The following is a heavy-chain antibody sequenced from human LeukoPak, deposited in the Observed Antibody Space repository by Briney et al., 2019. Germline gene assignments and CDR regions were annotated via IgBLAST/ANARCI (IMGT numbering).Heavy chain of an antibody. D-gene: IGHD3-3*01. Sequence: GGSLRLSCAASGFTFSSYGMHWVRQAPGKGLEWVAIISYDGNNKYYADSVKGRFTISRDNSKNTLYPQMNSLRAEDTAVYYCAKGSWIGYDFWSGYFGYWGQGTLVTVSS. CDR2: ISYDGNNK. J-gene: IGHJ4*02. CDR3: AKGSWIGYDFWSGYFGY. V-gene: IGHV3-30*18. CDR1: GFTFSSYG.